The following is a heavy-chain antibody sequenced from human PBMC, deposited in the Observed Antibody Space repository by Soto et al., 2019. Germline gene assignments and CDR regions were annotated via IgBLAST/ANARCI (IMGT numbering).Heavy chain of an antibody. V-gene: IGHV3-23*01. J-gene: IGHJ4*02. CDR1: GFTFSSYA. Sequence: GGSLRLSCAASGFTFSSYAMSWVRQAPGKGLEWVSAISGSGGSTYYADSVKGRFTISRDNSKNTLYLQMNSLRAEDAAVYYCANFIYGSGSYPLYYFDYWGQGTLVTVSS. CDR2: ISGSGGST. CDR3: ANFIYGSGSYPLYYFDY. D-gene: IGHD3-10*01.